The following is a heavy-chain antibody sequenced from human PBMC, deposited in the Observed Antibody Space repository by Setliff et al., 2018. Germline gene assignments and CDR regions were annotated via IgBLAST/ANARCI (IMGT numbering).Heavy chain of an antibody. J-gene: IGHJ5*02. CDR1: GDSVSRSY. V-gene: IGHV4-59*08. D-gene: IGHD2-21*01. Sequence: PSETLSLTCTVSGDSVSRSYWGGMRQPPGKGLEWIGYISYSGSTTYNPSLKSRVTISLDMSKNGFSLNLTSVTAADTAFYYCAAVGIATGGGWFDPWGQGTLVTVSS. CDR3: AAVGIATGGGWFDP. CDR2: ISYSGST.